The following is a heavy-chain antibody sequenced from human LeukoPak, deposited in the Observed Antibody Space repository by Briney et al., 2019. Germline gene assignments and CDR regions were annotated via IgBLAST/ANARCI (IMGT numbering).Heavy chain of an antibody. CDR3: GRESWYLRTNYYYGMDV. CDR2: SYSSGST. CDR1: GGSISSDSYY. V-gene: IGHV4-61*02. D-gene: IGHD4-23*01. Sequence: SQTLSLTCTVSGGSISSDSYYWSWIRQPAGKGLEWIGRSYSSGSTNYNPSLKSRVTILVGTFKNHVVLKLRYVAAADKGVYYCGRESWYLRTNYYYGMDVWGQGTTVSVSS. J-gene: IGHJ6*01.